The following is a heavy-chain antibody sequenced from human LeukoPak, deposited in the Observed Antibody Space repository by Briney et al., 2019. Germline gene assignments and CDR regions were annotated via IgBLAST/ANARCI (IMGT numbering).Heavy chain of an antibody. Sequence: GGSLRLSCAASGFTFSSYGMHWVRQAPGKGLEWVAFIRYDGSNKYYADSVKGRFTISRDNSKNTLYLQMNSLRAEDTALYYCARVNTYYDFWSGCCDWFDPWGQGTLVTVSS. J-gene: IGHJ5*02. V-gene: IGHV3-30*02. CDR3: ARVNTYYDFWSGCCDWFDP. D-gene: IGHD3-3*01. CDR1: GFTFSSYG. CDR2: IRYDGSNK.